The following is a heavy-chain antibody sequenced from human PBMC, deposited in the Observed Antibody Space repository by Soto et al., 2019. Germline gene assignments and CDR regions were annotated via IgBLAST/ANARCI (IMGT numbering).Heavy chain of an antibody. J-gene: IGHJ4*02. Sequence: QSTLKESGPTLVRPTQTLTMSCAFSGFSLSTSGVGVGWIRQPPGKALEWLAVIYWDDSKHYSPSLRSRLTITKDTSKSQVVLTMTNMDPMDTGTYYCAHKGLEDGPLDDWCQGNLVTVSS. CDR2: IYWDDSK. CDR3: AHKGLEDGPLDD. V-gene: IGHV2-5*02. CDR1: GFSLSTSGVG.